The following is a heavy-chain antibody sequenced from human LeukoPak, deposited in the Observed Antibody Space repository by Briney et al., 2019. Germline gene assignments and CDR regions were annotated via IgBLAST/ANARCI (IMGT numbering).Heavy chain of an antibody. CDR2: INPSGGST. V-gene: IGHV1-46*01. Sequence: GASVKVSCKASGYTFTSYYMHWVRQAPGQGLEWMGIINPSGGSTSYAQKFQGRVTMTRDTSTSTVYMELSSLRSEDTAVYYCARGLPDTGGAYYFDYWGQGTLVTVSS. CDR3: ARGLPDTGGAYYFDY. D-gene: IGHD3-16*01. J-gene: IGHJ4*02. CDR1: GYTFTSYY.